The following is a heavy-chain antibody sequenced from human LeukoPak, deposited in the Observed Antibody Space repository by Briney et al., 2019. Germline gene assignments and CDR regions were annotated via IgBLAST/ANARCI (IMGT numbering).Heavy chain of an antibody. CDR2: INHGGST. Sequence: SETLSLTCAVYGGSFSGYYWSWIRQPPGKGLEWIGEINHGGSTNYNPSLKSRVTISVDTSKNQFSLKLSSVTAADTAVYYCARPLKQQLVRGSWFDPWGQGTLVTVSS. CDR3: ARPLKQQLVRGSWFDP. CDR1: GGSFSGYY. J-gene: IGHJ5*02. D-gene: IGHD6-13*01. V-gene: IGHV4-34*01.